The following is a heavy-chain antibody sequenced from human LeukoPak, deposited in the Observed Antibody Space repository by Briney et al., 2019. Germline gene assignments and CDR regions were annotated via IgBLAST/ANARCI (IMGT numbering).Heavy chain of an antibody. V-gene: IGHV3-48*03. CDR2: ISSSGSTI. J-gene: IGHJ4*02. D-gene: IGHD3-9*01. CDR3: AKDFFRYFDWLFDY. Sequence: GGSLRLSCAASGFTFSSYEMNWVRQAPGKGLEWVSYISSSGSTIYYADSVKGRFTISRDNAKNSLYLQMNSLRAEDTAVYYCAKDFFRYFDWLFDYWGQGTLVTVSS. CDR1: GFTFSSYE.